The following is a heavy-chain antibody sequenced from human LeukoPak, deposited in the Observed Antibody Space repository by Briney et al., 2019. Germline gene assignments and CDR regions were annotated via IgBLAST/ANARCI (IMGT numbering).Heavy chain of an antibody. D-gene: IGHD2-2*01. CDR2: ISSSSSYI. CDR1: GFTFSSYS. J-gene: IGHJ4*02. V-gene: IGHV3-21*01. Sequence: PGGSLRLSCAASGFTFSSYSMNWVRQAPGKGLEWVSSISSSSSYIYYADSVKGRFTISRDNAKNSLYLQMNSLRAEDTAVYYCARAARYCSSTSCCDYWGQGTLVTVSS. CDR3: ARAARYCSSTSCCDY.